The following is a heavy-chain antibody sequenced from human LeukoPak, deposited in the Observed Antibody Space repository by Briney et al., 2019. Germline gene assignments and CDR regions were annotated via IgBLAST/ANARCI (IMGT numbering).Heavy chain of an antibody. D-gene: IGHD3-22*01. CDR3: ARAYDSSGYDNNDAFEI. V-gene: IGHV4-61*01. Sequence: SETLSLTCTVSGGSVSSGSYYWSWIRQPPGKGLEWIGYIYYSGSTNYNPSLKSRVTISVDTSKNQFSLKLSSVTAADTAVYYCARAYDSSGYDNNDAFEICGQGTMGTVSS. CDR1: GGSVSSGSYY. CDR2: IYYSGST. J-gene: IGHJ3*02.